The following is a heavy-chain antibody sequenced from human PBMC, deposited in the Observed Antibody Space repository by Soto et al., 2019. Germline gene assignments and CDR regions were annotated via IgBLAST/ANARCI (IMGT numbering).Heavy chain of an antibody. V-gene: IGHV4-59*12. CDR3: ARDRGQQLYYYYGMDV. CDR1: GGSISSYY. D-gene: IGHD6-13*01. J-gene: IGHJ6*02. Sequence: SETLSLTCTVSGGSISSYYWSWIRQPPGKGLEWIGYIYHSGSTNYNPSLKSRVTISVDKSKNQFSLKLSSVTAADTAVYYCARDRGQQLYYYYGMDVWGQGTTVTVSS. CDR2: IYHSGST.